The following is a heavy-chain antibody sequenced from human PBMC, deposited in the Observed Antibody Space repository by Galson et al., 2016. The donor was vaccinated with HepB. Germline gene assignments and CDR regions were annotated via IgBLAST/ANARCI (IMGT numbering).Heavy chain of an antibody. CDR1: GYTFSDYG. D-gene: IGHD4-23*01. J-gene: IGHJ6*03. CDR2: INAGNGNM. CDR3: AVTPVTLDVFHYYMDV. Sequence: SVKVSCKASGYTFSDYGISWVRQAPGQGLEWVGWINAGNGNMKYSQNFQGRVTITRDTSASTAYMELSSLRSEDTAVYYCAVTPVTLDVFHYYMDVWGKGTAGTVSS. V-gene: IGHV1/OR15-3*02.